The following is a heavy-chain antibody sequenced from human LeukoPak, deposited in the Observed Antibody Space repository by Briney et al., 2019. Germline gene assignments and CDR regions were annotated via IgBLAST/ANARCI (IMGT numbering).Heavy chain of an antibody. CDR3: AREGLRFLEWFTQYYFDY. J-gene: IGHJ4*02. Sequence: ASVKVSCKASGYTVTSYGISWVRQAPGQGLEWMGWISAYNGNTNYAQKLQGRVTMTTDTSTSTAYMELRSLRSDDTAVYYCAREGLRFLEWFTQYYFDYWGQGTLVTVSS. CDR1: GYTVTSYG. CDR2: ISAYNGNT. D-gene: IGHD3-3*01. V-gene: IGHV1-18*01.